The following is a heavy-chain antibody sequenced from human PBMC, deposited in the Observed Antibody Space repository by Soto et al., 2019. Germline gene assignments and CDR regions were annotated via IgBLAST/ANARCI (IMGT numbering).Heavy chain of an antibody. CDR1: GFTFSNAW. D-gene: IGHD2-2*01. V-gene: IGHV3-15*01. J-gene: IGHJ6*02. CDR2: IKSKVDGGTA. CDR3: TTLSYLYYDGMDV. Sequence: GGSLRLSCEASGFTFSNAWMNWVRQGPGKGLEWLGRIKSKVDGGTADYVAATKGRFSISRDDLKNMLYLQMNSLKPDDTAVYYCTTLSYLYYDGMDVWGQGTTVTVSS.